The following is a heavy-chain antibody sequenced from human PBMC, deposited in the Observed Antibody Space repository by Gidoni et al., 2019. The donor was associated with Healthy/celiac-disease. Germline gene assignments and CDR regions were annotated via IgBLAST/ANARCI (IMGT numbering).Heavy chain of an antibody. CDR1: GGTFSSYA. D-gene: IGHD5-18*01. CDR2: IIPILGIA. Sequence: QVQLVQSGAEVKKPGSSVKVSCKASGGTFSSYAISWVRQAPGQGLEWMGRIIPILGIANYAQKFQGRVTITADKSTSTAYMELSSLRSEDTAVYYCARDRDTAMVTEFYYYYGMDVWGQGTTVTVSS. CDR3: ARDRDTAMVTEFYYYYGMDV. J-gene: IGHJ6*02. V-gene: IGHV1-69*04.